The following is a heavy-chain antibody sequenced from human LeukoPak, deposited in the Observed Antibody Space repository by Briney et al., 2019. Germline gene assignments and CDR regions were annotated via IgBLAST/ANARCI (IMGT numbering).Heavy chain of an antibody. Sequence: GGSLRLSCAASGFTFSSYGMHWVRQAPGKGLEWVAVISYDGSNKYYADSVKGRFTISRDNSKNTLYLQMNSLRAEDTAVYYCAQVMGSSWPYYYYYYYMDVWGKGTTVTVSS. V-gene: IGHV3-30*18. CDR2: ISYDGSNK. J-gene: IGHJ6*03. CDR3: AQVMGSSWPYYYYYYYMDV. CDR1: GFTFSSYG. D-gene: IGHD6-13*01.